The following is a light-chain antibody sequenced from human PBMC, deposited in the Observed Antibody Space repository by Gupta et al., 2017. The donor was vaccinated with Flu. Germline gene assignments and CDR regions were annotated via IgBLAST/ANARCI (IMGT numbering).Light chain of an antibody. Sequence: QSVLTQPLSVSAAPRQRVTISCSGSSSNLGNNDVNWYQQPAGQAPKLLIYYDDRRPSGVSARFSSSKYGTSASLAISWLRAEDEAHYYCAARDDSLNGVMFGGGTKLTVL. V-gene: IGLV1-36*01. CDR1: SSNLGNND. J-gene: IGLJ3*02. CDR2: YDD. CDR3: AARDDSLNGVM.